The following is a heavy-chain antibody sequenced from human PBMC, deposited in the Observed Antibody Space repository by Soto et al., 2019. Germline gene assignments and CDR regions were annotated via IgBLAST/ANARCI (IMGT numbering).Heavy chain of an antibody. CDR2: FYYSGST. Sequence: QVQLQESGPGLVKPSQTLSLTCTVSGGSISSGGYYWSWIRQHPGKGLEWIGYFYYSGSTYYNPSLKTRVXIXVNXSKNQFSLKLSSVTAADTAVYYCARKFTVTTGFDYWGQGTLVTVSS. CDR1: GGSISSGGYY. J-gene: IGHJ4*02. V-gene: IGHV4-31*03. D-gene: IGHD4-4*01. CDR3: ARKFTVTTGFDY.